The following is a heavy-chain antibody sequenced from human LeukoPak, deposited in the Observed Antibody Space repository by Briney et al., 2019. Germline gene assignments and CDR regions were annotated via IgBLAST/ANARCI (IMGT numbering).Heavy chain of an antibody. CDR1: GGSISSSSYY. D-gene: IGHD2-15*01. V-gene: IGHV4-39*07. CDR3: ARGYCSGGSCYSYYYYNYMDV. Sequence: SETLSLTCNVSGGSISSSSYYWGWIRQPPGKGLEWIGSIHYSGSTNYNPSLKSRVTISVDTSKNQFSLKLSSVTAADTAVYYCARGYCSGGSCYSYYYYNYMDVWGKGTTVTVSS. CDR2: IHYSGST. J-gene: IGHJ6*03.